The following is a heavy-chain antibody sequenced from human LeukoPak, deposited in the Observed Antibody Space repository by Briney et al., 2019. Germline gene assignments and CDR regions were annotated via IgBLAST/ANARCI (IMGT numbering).Heavy chain of an antibody. D-gene: IGHD2-2*01. CDR3: APRPGQHYYYGMDV. J-gene: IGHJ6*02. V-gene: IGHV3-23*01. CDR2: ISGSGGST. Sequence: PGGSLRLSCAASGFTFSSYAMSWVRQAPGKGLEWVSAISGSGGSTYYADSVKGRFTISRDNSKNTLYLQMNSLRAEDTAVYYCAPRPGQHYYYGMDVWGQGTTVTVSS. CDR1: GFTFSSYA.